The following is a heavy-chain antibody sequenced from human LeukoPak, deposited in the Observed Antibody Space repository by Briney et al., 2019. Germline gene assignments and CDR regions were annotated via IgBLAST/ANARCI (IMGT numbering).Heavy chain of an antibody. J-gene: IGHJ6*02. CDR3: ARGTRGPYYYYGMDV. CDR1: GYTFTSYG. D-gene: IGHD5-12*01. Sequence: GASVKVSCKASGYTFTSYGISWVRQAPGQGLEWMGWISAYNGNTNYAQKLQGRVTMTTDTSTSTAYMELRSLGSDDTAVYYCARGTRGPYYYYGMDVWGQGTTVTVSS. CDR2: ISAYNGNT. V-gene: IGHV1-18*01.